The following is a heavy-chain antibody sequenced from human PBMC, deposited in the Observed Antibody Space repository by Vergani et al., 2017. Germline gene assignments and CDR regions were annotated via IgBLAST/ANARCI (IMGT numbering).Heavy chain of an antibody. J-gene: IGHJ4*02. CDR3: AKXSSIAVAASTPDY. CDR1: GFTFDDYV. Sequence: EVQLVESGGVVVQPGGSLRLSCAASGFTFDDYVMHWVRQAPGKGLEWVSLISWDGGSTYYADSVKGRFTISRDNIKNSLYLQMNSLRTEDTALYYCAKXSSIAVAASTPDYWGQGTLVTVSS. V-gene: IGHV3-43D*04. CDR2: ISWDGGST. D-gene: IGHD6-19*01.